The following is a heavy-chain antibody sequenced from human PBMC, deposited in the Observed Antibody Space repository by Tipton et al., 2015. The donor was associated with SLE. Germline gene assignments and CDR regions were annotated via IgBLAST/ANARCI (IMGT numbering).Heavy chain of an antibody. CDR3: AREAQAGGYFDY. Sequence: TLSLTCTVSGGSISSYYWSWIRQPAGKGLEWIGEINHSRSTTYNPSLKSRVTISVDASKDQFSLKLSSVTAADTAVYYCAREAQAGGYFDYGGQGTRVTVSS. CDR2: INHSRST. D-gene: IGHD7-27*01. V-gene: IGHV4-59*01. CDR1: GGSISSYY. J-gene: IGHJ4*02.